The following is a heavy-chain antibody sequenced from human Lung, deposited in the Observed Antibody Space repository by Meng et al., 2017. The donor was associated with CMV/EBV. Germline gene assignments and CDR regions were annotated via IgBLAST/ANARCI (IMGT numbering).Heavy chain of an antibody. CDR3: TRLSDVVD. D-gene: IGHD5-12*01. V-gene: IGHV3-73*01. CDR2: IRSKANRYAT. CDR1: GFTFSGSA. Sequence: GGSXRLSCAASGFTFSGSAMHWVRQASGKGLEWVGSIRSKANRYATAYIESVKGRFTISRDDSRKTAYLQMSSLTTEDSAVYYCTRLSDVVDLGQGTLVTVSS. J-gene: IGHJ4*02.